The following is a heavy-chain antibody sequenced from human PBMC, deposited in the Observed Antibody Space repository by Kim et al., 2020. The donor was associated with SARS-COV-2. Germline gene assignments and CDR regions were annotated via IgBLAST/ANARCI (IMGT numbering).Heavy chain of an antibody. J-gene: IGHJ1*01. Sequence: SETLSLTCTVSGGSISSSSYFWGWIRQPPGKGLEWIASIFYSGSTYYNPSFKSRVTISADTSNNQFSLKLSSVTAADAAVYYCSGIVVITRADWNSDHWG. CDR1: GGSISSSSYF. CDR2: IFYSGST. V-gene: IGHV4-39*07. CDR3: SGIVVITRADWNSDH. D-gene: IGHD3-22*01.